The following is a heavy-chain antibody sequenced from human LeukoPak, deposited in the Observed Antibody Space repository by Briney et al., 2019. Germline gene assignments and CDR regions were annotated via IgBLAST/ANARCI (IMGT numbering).Heavy chain of an antibody. V-gene: IGHV3-48*04. CDR2: ISSSGSTI. CDR1: GFTFSSYS. J-gene: IGHJ6*03. Sequence: PGGSLRLSCAASGFTFSSYSMNWVRQAPGKGLEWVSYISSSGSTIYYADSVKGRFTISRDNAKNSLYLQMNSLRAEDTAVYYCARETTNYYYYMDVWGKGTTVTVSS. CDR3: ARETTNYYYYMDV. D-gene: IGHD4-11*01.